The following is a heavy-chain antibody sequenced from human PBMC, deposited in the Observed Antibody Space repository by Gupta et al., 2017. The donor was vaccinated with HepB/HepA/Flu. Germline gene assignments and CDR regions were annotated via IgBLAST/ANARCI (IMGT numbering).Heavy chain of an antibody. J-gene: IGHJ6*02. CDR1: GFTFSSYG. CDR2: ISYDGSNK. V-gene: IGHV3-30*18. D-gene: IGHD5-12*01. CDR3: AKGLPTDYYYYGMDV. Sequence: QVQLVESGGGVVQPGRSLRLSCAASGFTFSSYGLHWVRQAPGKGLEWVAVISYDGSNKYYADSVKGRFTISRDNSKNTLYLQMNILRAEDTAVYYCAKGLPTDYYYYGMDVWGQGTTVTVSS.